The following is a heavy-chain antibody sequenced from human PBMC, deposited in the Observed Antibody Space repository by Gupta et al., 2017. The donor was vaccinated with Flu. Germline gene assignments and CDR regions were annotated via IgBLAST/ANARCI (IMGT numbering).Heavy chain of an antibody. J-gene: IGHJ4*02. CDR1: GFTFGDYS. Sequence: QVQLVESGGGLVRPGGSLRLSYAASGFTFGDYSMNWIRQAPGKGLEWVSYISSGGITIYYADSVRGRFTISRDNAKNSLYLQMNSLRAEDTAMYFCARGYSYIFDYWGQGTLVTVSS. CDR2: ISSGGITI. CDR3: ARGYSYIFDY. D-gene: IGHD5-18*01. V-gene: IGHV3-11*01.